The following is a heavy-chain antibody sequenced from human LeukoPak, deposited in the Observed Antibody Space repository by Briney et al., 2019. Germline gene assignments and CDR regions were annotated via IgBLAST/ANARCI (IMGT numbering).Heavy chain of an antibody. CDR3: ARGRHGGYFLDPFDI. CDR1: GFTFINYA. V-gene: IGHV3-30-3*01. Sequence: PGRSLRLSCAVSGFTFINYAMHWVRQAPGKGLEWVAVISYDGSNKYYGDSVKGRFTISRNNSKNTLYLQMNSLRAEDTAVYYCARGRHGGYFLDPFDIWGQGTMVHVSS. CDR2: ISYDGSNK. J-gene: IGHJ3*02. D-gene: IGHD3-22*01.